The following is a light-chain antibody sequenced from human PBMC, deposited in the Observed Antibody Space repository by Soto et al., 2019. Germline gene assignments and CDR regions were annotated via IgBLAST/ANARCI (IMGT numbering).Light chain of an antibody. CDR1: QSIGTW. CDR2: DVS. V-gene: IGKV1-5*01. CDR3: QQYYSYPLT. J-gene: IGKJ4*01. Sequence: IEKTQSPSTMSASVRDGVTITCRAIQSIGTWLAWYQQKPGKAPKVLIYDVSTLKSGVPLRFSGSGSGTDFTLTISCLQSEDFATYYCQQYYSYPLTFGGGTKVDVK.